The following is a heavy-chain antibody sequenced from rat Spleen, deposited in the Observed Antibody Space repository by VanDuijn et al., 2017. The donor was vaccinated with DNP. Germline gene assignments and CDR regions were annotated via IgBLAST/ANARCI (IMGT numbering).Heavy chain of an antibody. CDR2: ISSSGSST. D-gene: IGHD4-3*01. CDR3: VRWNSGHFDY. Sequence: EVQLVESGGGLVQPGWSLKLSCAASGFTFTHYYMAWVRQAPKKGPEWVATISSSGSSTYYSDSVKGRFTISRDNAKSTLYLQMNSLRSEDMATYYCVRWNSGHFDYWGQGVMVTVSS. CDR1: GFTFTHYY. J-gene: IGHJ2*01. V-gene: IGHV5-22*01.